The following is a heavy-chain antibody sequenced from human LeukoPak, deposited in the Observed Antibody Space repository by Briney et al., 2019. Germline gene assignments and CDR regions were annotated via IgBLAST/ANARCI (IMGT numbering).Heavy chain of an antibody. CDR2: ISGSGSTI. V-gene: IGHV3-11*04. CDR3: ARDPNGDYYFDY. CDR1: GFTFSDYY. D-gene: IGHD4-17*01. J-gene: IGHJ4*02. Sequence: GESLRLSCAASGFTFSDYYMSWIRQAPGKGLEWVSYISGSGSTIYYADSVKGRFTISRDNAKNSLYLQMNSLRAEDTAVYYCARDPNGDYYFDYWGQGTLVTVSS.